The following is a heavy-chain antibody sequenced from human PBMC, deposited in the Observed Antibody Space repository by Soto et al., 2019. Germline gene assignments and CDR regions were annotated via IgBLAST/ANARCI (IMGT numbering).Heavy chain of an antibody. CDR2: IYATGTT. D-gene: IGHD1-1*01. CDR1: GASISGFY. CDR3: VRDGTKTLRDWFDP. J-gene: IGHJ5*02. Sequence: SETLSLTCTVSGASISGFYWSWIRKSAGKGLEWIGRIYATGTTDYNPSLKSRVMMSVDTSKKQFSLKLRSVTAADTAVYYCVRDGTKTLRDWFDPWGQGISVTVSP. V-gene: IGHV4-4*07.